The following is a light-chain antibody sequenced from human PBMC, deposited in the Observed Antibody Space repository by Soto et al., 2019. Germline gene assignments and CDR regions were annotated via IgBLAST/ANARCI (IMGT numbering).Light chain of an antibody. CDR1: QGISNQ. J-gene: IGKJ5*01. CDR2: AAS. Sequence: DIQMTQSPSSLSAFVGDRVTLTCRASQGISNQLNWYQLRPGKAPTLLIYAASSLQTGVSSRFSGSGSGTNFTLTISSLEHEDFASYYSQQSLSTPFTFGRGTRQAIK. V-gene: IGKV1-39*01. CDR3: QQSLSTPFT.